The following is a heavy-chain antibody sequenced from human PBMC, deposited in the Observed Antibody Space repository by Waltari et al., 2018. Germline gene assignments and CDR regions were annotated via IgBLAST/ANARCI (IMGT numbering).Heavy chain of an antibody. CDR2: INHRGST. Sequence: QVQLQQWGAGLLKPSETLSLTCAVYGGSFSGYYWSWIRQPPGKGLEWIGEINHRGSTNYNPSLKSRVTISVDTSKNQFSLKLSSVTAADTAVYYCARVRRFFYYYGMDVWGQGTTVTVSS. J-gene: IGHJ6*02. D-gene: IGHD3-3*01. CDR1: GGSFSGYY. CDR3: ARVRRFFYYYGMDV. V-gene: IGHV4-34*01.